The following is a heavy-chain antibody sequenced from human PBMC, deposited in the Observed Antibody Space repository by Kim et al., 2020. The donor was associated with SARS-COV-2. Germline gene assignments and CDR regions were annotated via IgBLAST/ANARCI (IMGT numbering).Heavy chain of an antibody. CDR1: GYTFTSYA. J-gene: IGHJ4*02. CDR2: INAGNGNT. D-gene: IGHD4-17*01. V-gene: IGHV1-3*01. CDR3: ARGGGPLGVTTFPWDY. Sequence: ASVKVSCKASGYTFTSYAMHWVRQAPGQRLEWMGWINAGNGNTKYSQKFQGRVTITRDTSASTAYMELSSLRSEDTAVYYCARGGGPLGVTTFPWDYWGQGTLVTVSS.